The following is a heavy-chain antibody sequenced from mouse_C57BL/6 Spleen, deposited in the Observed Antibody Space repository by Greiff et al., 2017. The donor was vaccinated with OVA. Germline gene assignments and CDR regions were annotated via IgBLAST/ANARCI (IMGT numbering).Heavy chain of an antibody. J-gene: IGHJ4*01. CDR2: ISYDGSN. Sequence: DVKLVESGPGLVKPSQSLSLTCSVTGYSITSGYYWNWIRQFPGNKLEWMGYISYDGSNNYNPSLKNRISITRDTSKNQFFLKLNSVTTEDTATYYCARAYDYDKGYYAMDYWGQGTSVTVSS. D-gene: IGHD2-4*01. CDR1: GYSITSGYY. V-gene: IGHV3-6*01. CDR3: ARAYDYDKGYYAMDY.